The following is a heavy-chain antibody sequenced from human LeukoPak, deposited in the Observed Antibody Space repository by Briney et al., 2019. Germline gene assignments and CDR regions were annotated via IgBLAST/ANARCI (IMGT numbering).Heavy chain of an antibody. V-gene: IGHV3-23*01. CDR1: GFTLSSYA. CDR3: ARGGGGNSDFLTTYTGASLSFDY. J-gene: IGHJ4*02. CDR2: LGISGDYA. Sequence: SGGSLRLSCVASGFTLSSYAVSWVRQAPGKGLQWVSSLGISGDYAWYAGSVKGRFTISRDSSKSTLYLQMNRLGAEDTAVYYCARGGGGNSDFLTTYTGASLSFDYWGQGALVTVSS. D-gene: IGHD3-9*01.